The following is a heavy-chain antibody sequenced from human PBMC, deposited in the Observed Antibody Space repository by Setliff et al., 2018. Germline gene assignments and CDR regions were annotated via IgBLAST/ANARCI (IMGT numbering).Heavy chain of an antibody. J-gene: IGHJ4*02. Sequence: GGSLRLSCAASGFTFSTYTMNWIRQAPGKGLEWVSSISRDSLHIYYADSLKGRFIISRDNARNSVFLHMNSLTVEDTGVYYCARGPLAPFEHWGQGSLVTVSS. V-gene: IGHV3-21*01. CDR1: GFTFSTYT. CDR2: ISRDSLHI. D-gene: IGHD6-13*01. CDR3: ARGPLAPFEH.